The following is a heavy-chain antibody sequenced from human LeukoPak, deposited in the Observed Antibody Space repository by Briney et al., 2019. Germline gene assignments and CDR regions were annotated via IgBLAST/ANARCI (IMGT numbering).Heavy chain of an antibody. CDR3: ARSLSSSSSSYYYYYGMDV. J-gene: IGHJ6*02. CDR2: IWYDGSNK. D-gene: IGHD6-6*01. V-gene: IGHV3-33*01. CDR1: GFTFSSYG. Sequence: PGGSLRLSCAASGFTFSSYGMHWVRQAPGKGLEWVAVIWYDGSNKYYADSVKGRFTISRDNSKNTLYLQMNSLRAEDTAVYYCARSLSSSSSSYYYYYGMDVWGQGTTVTVSS.